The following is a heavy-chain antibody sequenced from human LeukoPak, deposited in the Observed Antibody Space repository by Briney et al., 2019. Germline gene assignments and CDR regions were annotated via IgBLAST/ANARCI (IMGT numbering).Heavy chain of an antibody. J-gene: IGHJ4*02. Sequence: PGGSLRLSCAASGFTVSSNYMSWVRQAPGKGPEWVSVIYSGGSTYYADSVKGRFTISRDNSKNTLYLQMNSLRAEDTAVYYCARGHYVWGSPFDYWGQGTLVTVSS. D-gene: IGHD3-16*01. CDR1: GFTVSSNY. V-gene: IGHV3-66*01. CDR3: ARGHYVWGSPFDY. CDR2: IYSGGST.